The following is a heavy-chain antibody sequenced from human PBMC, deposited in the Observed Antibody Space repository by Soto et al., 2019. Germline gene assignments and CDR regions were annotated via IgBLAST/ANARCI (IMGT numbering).Heavy chain of an antibody. CDR3: ARDRVTMIVVVTTGPDAFDI. J-gene: IGHJ3*02. D-gene: IGHD3-22*01. Sequence: QVQLVQSGAEVKKPGASVKVSCKASGYTFTSYGIIWVRQAPGQGLEWMGWISAYNGNTNYAQKLQGRVTMTTDTSTSTASMELRSLRSDDTAVYYCARDRVTMIVVVTTGPDAFDIWGQGTMVTVSS. V-gene: IGHV1-18*01. CDR1: GYTFTSYG. CDR2: ISAYNGNT.